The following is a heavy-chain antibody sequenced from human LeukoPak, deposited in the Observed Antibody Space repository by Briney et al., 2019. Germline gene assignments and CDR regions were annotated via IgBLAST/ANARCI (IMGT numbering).Heavy chain of an antibody. Sequence: SETLSLTCTVSGGPVSTGSYYWGWIRQPPGKGLEWIGSIYYSGSTYYNPSLKSRVTISVDTFKNQFSLRLSSVTAADTAVYYSARLASGSYGPLTPFDYWGQGTLVAVSS. CDR2: IYYSGST. CDR1: GGPVSTGSYY. J-gene: IGHJ4*02. D-gene: IGHD1-26*01. CDR3: ARLASGSYGPLTPFDY. V-gene: IGHV4-39*07.